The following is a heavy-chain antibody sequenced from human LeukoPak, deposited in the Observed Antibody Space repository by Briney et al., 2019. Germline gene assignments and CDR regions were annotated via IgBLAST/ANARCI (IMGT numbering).Heavy chain of an antibody. CDR1: GGSISSSNW. D-gene: IGHD3-10*01. CDR3: ARGEQYGSGTVQFDY. J-gene: IGHJ4*02. Sequence: SGTLSLTCSVSGGSISSSNWWSWVRQPPGKGLEWIGEIYHSGSTNYNPTLKSRVTMSVDKSRNQFSLSLTSVTAADTAVYYCARGEQYGSGTVQFDYWGQGTLVTVSS. V-gene: IGHV4-4*02. CDR2: IYHSGST.